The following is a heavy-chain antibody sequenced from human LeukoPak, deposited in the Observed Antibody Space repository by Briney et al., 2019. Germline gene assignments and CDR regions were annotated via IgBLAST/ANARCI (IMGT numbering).Heavy chain of an antibody. CDR1: GGTFSSYA. CDR3: ARDCSGGSCYPS. Sequence: SVKVSCKASGGTFSSYAISWVRQAPGQGLEWMGGIIPIFGTANYAQKFQGRVTITADESTSTAYMELSSLRSEDTAVYYCARDCSGGSCYPSWGQGTLVTVSP. D-gene: IGHD2-15*01. V-gene: IGHV1-69*01. CDR2: IIPIFGTA. J-gene: IGHJ5*02.